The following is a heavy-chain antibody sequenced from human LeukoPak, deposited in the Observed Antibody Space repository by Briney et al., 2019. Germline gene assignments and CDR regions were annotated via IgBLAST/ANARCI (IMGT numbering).Heavy chain of an antibody. V-gene: IGHV4-39*07. CDR2: IYYSGST. D-gene: IGHD6-19*01. J-gene: IGHJ2*01. CDR1: GGSISSSSYY. Sequence: SETLSLTCTVSGGSISSSSYYWGWIRQPPGKGLEWIGSIYYSGSTYYNPSLKSRVTISVDTSKNQFSLKLSSVTAADTAVYYCARAPSRIAVARYFDLWGRGTLVTVSS. CDR3: ARAPSRIAVARYFDL.